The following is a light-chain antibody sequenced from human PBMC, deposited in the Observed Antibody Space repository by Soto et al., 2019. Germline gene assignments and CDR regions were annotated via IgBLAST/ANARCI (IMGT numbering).Light chain of an antibody. CDR3: CSYTNRATYV. CDR1: SSDVGRYNY. Sequence: QSVLAQPASVSGSPGQSITISFTGTSSDVGRYNYVSWYQQHPGKAPKLMIHEVSYRPSGVSSRFSGSKSGNTASLTISGLQAEDEAEYHCCSYTNRATYVFGTGTKVTVL. CDR2: EVS. J-gene: IGLJ1*01. V-gene: IGLV2-14*01.